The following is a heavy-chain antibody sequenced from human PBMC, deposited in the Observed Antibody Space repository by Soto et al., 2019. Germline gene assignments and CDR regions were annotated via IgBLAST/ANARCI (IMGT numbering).Heavy chain of an antibody. CDR1: GLTFSNAW. CDR3: ITDLLSFGGDY. CDR2: TKGKTEGGTT. J-gene: IGHJ4*02. Sequence: VQLVESGGGLVEPGGSLRLSCAVSGLTFSNAWINWVRQAPGKGLEWVSRTKGKTEGGTTDYAAPVKGRFTISRDESKNTLEIRMNSLKIEDTAVYYGITDLLSFGGDYWGRGTPVTVSS. D-gene: IGHD3-10*01. V-gene: IGHV3-15*07.